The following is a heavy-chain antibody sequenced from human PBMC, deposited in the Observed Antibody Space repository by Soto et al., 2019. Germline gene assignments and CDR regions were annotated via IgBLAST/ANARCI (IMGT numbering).Heavy chain of an antibody. D-gene: IGHD6-6*01. J-gene: IGHJ4*02. CDR2: IYHSGST. CDR3: AGGIAARPLGY. CDR1: GGSISSGGYS. Sequence: QLQLQESGSGLVKPSQTLSLTCAVSGGSISSGGYSWSWIRQPPGKGLEGIGYIYHSGSTYYNPSLKRRVTISVARSKNQFSLRLSSVTAADTAVYYCAGGIAARPLGYWGQGTLVTVSS. V-gene: IGHV4-30-2*01.